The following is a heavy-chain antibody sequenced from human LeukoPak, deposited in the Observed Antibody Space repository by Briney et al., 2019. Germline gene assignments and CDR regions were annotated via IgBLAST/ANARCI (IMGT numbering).Heavy chain of an antibody. V-gene: IGHV4-59*01. CDR3: ARLIRLGGTSADIPDY. CDR2: IYYSGST. J-gene: IGHJ4*02. D-gene: IGHD2-15*01. CDR1: GGSISSYY. Sequence: PSETLSLTCTVSGGSISSYYWSWIRQPPGKGLEWIGYIYYSGSTNYNPSLKSRVTISVDTSKNQFSLKLSSVTAADTALYFCARLIRLGGTSADIPDYWGQGTLVTVSS.